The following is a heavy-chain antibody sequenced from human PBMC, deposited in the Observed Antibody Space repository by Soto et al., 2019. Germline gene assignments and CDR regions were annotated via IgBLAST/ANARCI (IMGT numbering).Heavy chain of an antibody. CDR1: GFTFSSYS. Sequence: GGSLRLSCAASGFTFSSYSMNWVRQAPGEGLEWVSSISSSSSYIYYADSVKGRFTISRDNAKNSLYLQMNSLRAEDTAVYYCARDTRRPMVRGVEHFDYWGQGTLVTVSS. V-gene: IGHV3-21*01. D-gene: IGHD3-10*01. CDR3: ARDTRRPMVRGVEHFDY. CDR2: ISSSSSYI. J-gene: IGHJ4*02.